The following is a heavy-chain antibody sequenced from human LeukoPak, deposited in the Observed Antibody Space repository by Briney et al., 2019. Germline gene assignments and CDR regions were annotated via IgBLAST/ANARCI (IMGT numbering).Heavy chain of an antibody. Sequence: PSQTLSLTCTVSGGSISSGGYYWSWIRQHPGKGLEWIGYIYYSGGTYYNPSLKSRVTISVDTSKNQFSLKLSSVTAADTAVYYCARVRDDYVWGSYRSGAYYFDYWGQGTLVTVSS. J-gene: IGHJ4*02. CDR2: IYYSGGT. CDR1: GGSISSGGYY. V-gene: IGHV4-31*03. D-gene: IGHD3-16*02. CDR3: ARVRDDYVWGSYRSGAYYFDY.